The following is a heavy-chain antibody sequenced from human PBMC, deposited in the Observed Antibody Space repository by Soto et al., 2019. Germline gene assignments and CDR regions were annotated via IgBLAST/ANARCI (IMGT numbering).Heavy chain of an antibody. CDR2: ISSSGSTI. CDR3: ARALNFGVVMPYYYGMDV. D-gene: IGHD3-3*01. V-gene: IGHV3-11*04. CDR1: GFNFRDDY. Sequence: GGSLGLSVAASGFNFRDDYISWIAQAGGKGAECVSYISSSGSTIYYAASVKGRFTISRDNAKNSLYLQMNSLRAGDTAVYYCARALNFGVVMPYYYGMDVWGQGTTVTGSS. J-gene: IGHJ6*02.